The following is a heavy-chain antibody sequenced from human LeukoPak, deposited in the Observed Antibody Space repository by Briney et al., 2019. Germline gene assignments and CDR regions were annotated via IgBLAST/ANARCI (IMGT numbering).Heavy chain of an antibody. V-gene: IGHV3-30*04. D-gene: IGHD3-9*01. CDR2: ISYDGSIN. Sequence: PGGSLRLSCAASGFTFSSYAMHWVRQAPGKGLEWVALISYDGSINDYADSVKGRFTISRDNSKNTLYLQMNSLRAEDTAVYYCAKGHYYNTLTGYSVRRGLDYWGQGTLVTVSS. CDR1: GFTFSSYA. J-gene: IGHJ4*02. CDR3: AKGHYYNTLTGYSVRRGLDY.